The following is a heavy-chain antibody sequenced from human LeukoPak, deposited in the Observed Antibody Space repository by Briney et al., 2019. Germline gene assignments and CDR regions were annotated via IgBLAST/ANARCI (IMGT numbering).Heavy chain of an antibody. CDR1: GFTVSSNS. CDR2: ISSSGTTI. CDR3: ARVPYLSFGEAYFDY. J-gene: IGHJ4*02. D-gene: IGHD3-10*01. V-gene: IGHV3-48*04. Sequence: PGGSLRLSCTVSGFTVSSNSMSWVRQAPGKGLEWASYISSSGTTIYYADSVKGRFTISRDYAKKSLYLQMNSLRAEDTAVYYCARVPYLSFGEAYFDYWGQGTLVTVSS.